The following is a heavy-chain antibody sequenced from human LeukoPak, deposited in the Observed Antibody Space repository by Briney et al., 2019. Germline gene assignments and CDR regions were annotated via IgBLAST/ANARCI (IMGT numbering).Heavy chain of an antibody. CDR2: INPNSGGT. CDR1: GYTFTGYY. J-gene: IGHJ6*02. CDR3: VRVRIRVTTVTSDYYYGMDV. V-gene: IGHV1-2*06. Sequence: ASVKVSCKASGYTFTGYYMHWVRQAPGQGLEWMGRINPNSGGTNYAQKFQGRVTMTRDTSISTAYMGLSRLRSDDTAVYYCVRVRIRVTTVTSDYYYGMDVWGQGTTVTVSS. D-gene: IGHD4-11*01.